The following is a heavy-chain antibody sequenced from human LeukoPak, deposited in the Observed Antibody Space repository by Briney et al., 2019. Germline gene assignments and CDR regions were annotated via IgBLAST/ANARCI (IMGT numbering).Heavy chain of an antibody. J-gene: IGHJ4*02. CDR2: IYYSGYT. V-gene: IGHV4-59*01. D-gene: IGHD3-22*01. CDR1: GGSINNYY. Sequence: SETLSLTCTVSGGSINNYYWSWIRQPPGKGLEWIGYIYYSGYTRYNPSLKSRVTISVDTSKNQFSLKLTSVIAADTAVYYCARQKYDSSGYWTLDYWGQGTLVTVSS. CDR3: ARQKYDSSGYWTLDY.